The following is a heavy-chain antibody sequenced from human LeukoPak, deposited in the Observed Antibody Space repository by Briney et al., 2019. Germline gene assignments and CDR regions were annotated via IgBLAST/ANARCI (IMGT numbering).Heavy chain of an antibody. CDR3: ARSTIWRGFDP. Sequence: SETLSLTCAVSGYSISSGFYWGWIRQPPGKGLEWIGSIYYSGSTYYNPSLKSRVTMSVDTSKNQFSLKLSSVTAVDTAVYYCARSTIWRGFDPWGQGTLVTVST. CDR2: IYYSGST. CDR1: GYSISSGFY. J-gene: IGHJ5*02. D-gene: IGHD3-3*01. V-gene: IGHV4-38-2*01.